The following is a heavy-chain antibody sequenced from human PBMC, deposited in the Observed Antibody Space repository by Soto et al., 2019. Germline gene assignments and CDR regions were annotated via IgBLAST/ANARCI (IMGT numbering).Heavy chain of an antibody. Sequence: ASVKVSCKASGYTFTSYGISWVRQAPGQGLEWMGWISAYNGNTNYAQKLQGRVTMTTDTSTSTAYMELRSLRSDDTAVYYCARDGIVVVVAATPPYYYGMDVWGQGXTVTVYS. J-gene: IGHJ6*02. CDR3: ARDGIVVVVAATPPYYYGMDV. CDR2: ISAYNGNT. CDR1: GYTFTSYG. V-gene: IGHV1-18*04. D-gene: IGHD2-15*01.